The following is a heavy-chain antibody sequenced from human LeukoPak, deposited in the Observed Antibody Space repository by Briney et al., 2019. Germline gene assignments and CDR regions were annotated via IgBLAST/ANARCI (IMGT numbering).Heavy chain of an antibody. V-gene: IGHV4-34*01. Sequence: SETLSLTCAVYGGSFSGYYWSWIRQPPGKGLEWIGEINHSGSTNYNPSLKSRVTISVDTSKNQFSLKLSSVTAADTAVYYCARRLRGAFDYWGQGTLATVSS. D-gene: IGHD4-17*01. CDR1: GGSFSGYY. CDR3: ARRLRGAFDY. J-gene: IGHJ4*02. CDR2: INHSGST.